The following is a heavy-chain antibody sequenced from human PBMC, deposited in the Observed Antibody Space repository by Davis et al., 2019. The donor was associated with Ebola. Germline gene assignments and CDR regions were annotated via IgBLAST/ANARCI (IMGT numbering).Heavy chain of an antibody. D-gene: IGHD4-23*01. CDR2: INAGNGNT. V-gene: IGHV1-3*01. Sequence: ASVKVFCKASGYTFTSYAMHWVRQAPGQRLEWMGWINAGNGNTKYSQKFQGRVTITRDTSASTAYMELSSLRSEDTAVYYCARVFVALTPFDYWGQGTLVTVSS. CDR1: GYTFTSYA. CDR3: ARVFVALTPFDY. J-gene: IGHJ4*02.